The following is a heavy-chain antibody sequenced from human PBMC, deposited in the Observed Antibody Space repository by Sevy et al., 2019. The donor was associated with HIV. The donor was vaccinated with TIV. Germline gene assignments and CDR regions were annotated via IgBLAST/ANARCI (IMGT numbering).Heavy chain of an antibody. Sequence: ASVKVSCKASGYTFTGYYIHWVRQAPGQGLEWMGRMNPNSGGTNYAQKFQGRVTMTRDTSISTAYMELSRLRSDDTAVYYCARDHRGPIAVAGTGYDYWGQGTLVTVSS. D-gene: IGHD6-19*01. CDR3: ARDHRGPIAVAGTGYDY. J-gene: IGHJ4*02. CDR1: GYTFTGYY. CDR2: MNPNSGGT. V-gene: IGHV1-2*06.